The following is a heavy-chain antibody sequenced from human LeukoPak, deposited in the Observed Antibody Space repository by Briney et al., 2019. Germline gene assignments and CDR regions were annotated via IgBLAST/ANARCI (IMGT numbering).Heavy chain of an antibody. D-gene: IGHD3-10*01. CDR1: GGSISSSSYY. J-gene: IGHJ3*02. CDR2: IYYSGST. V-gene: IGHV4-39*07. CDR3: ARDPNWDGSGSYGVILDAFDI. Sequence: SETLSLTCTVSGGSISSSSYYWGWIRQPPGKGLEWIGSIYYSGSTYYNPSLKSRVTISVDTSKNQFSLKLSSVTAADTAVYYCARDPNWDGSGSYGVILDAFDIWGQGTMVTVSS.